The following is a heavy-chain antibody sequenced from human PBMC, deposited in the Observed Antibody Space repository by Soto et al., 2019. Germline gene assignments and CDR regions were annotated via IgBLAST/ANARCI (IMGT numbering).Heavy chain of an antibody. Sequence: SETLSLTCAASGGSISSRNSCSRVRQPPGKGLEWIGEIYHSGSTNYNPSLKSRVTISVDKSKNQFSLQLISVTAADTALYYCARDPPLPAAMVDWGQGTLVTVS. D-gene: IGHD2-2*01. CDR3: ARDPPLPAAMVD. V-gene: IGHV4-4*02. CDR2: IYHSGST. CDR1: GGSISSRNS. J-gene: IGHJ4*02.